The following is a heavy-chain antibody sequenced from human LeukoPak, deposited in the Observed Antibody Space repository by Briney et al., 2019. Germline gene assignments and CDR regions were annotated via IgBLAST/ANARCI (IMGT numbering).Heavy chain of an antibody. CDR2: TSDRGDYT. CDR3: AKKAQYNGNYPLDY. Sequence: GGSLRLSCAASEFIFSNYGMNWVRQAPGKGLEWVSGTSDRGDYTYYADSVKGRFTIPRDNSKNTLYLQMNSLRAEDTALYFCAKKAQYNGNYPLDYWGQGTLVTVSS. V-gene: IGHV3-23*01. CDR1: EFIFSNYG. J-gene: IGHJ4*02. D-gene: IGHD1-26*01.